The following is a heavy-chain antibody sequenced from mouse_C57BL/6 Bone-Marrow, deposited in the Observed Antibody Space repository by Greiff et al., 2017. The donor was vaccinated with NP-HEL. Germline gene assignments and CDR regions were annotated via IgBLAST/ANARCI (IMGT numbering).Heavy chain of an antibody. CDR1: GFTFSSYG. V-gene: IGHV5-6*01. CDR2: ISSGGSYT. CDR3: SRRAMDY. Sequence: EVQGVESGGDLVKPGGSLKLSCAASGFTFSSYGMSWVRQTPDKRLEWVATISSGGSYTYYPDSVKGRFTISRDNAKNTLYLQMSSLKSEDTAMYYWSRRAMDYWGQGTSVTVSS. J-gene: IGHJ4*01.